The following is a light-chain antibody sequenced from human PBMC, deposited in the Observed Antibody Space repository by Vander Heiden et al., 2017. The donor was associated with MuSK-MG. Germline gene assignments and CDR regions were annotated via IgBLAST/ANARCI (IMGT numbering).Light chain of an antibody. V-gene: IGLV3-25*03. CDR2: KDS. J-gene: IGLJ2*01. CDR3: QSADSSGTYVV. CDR1: ALPKQY. Sequence: SYYLTPPPPVSVFPRQTARITCSGDALPKQYAYWYQQKPGQAPVLVIYKDSERPSGIPERFSGSSSGTTVTLTISGVQAEDEADYYCQSADSSGTYVVFGGGTKLTVL.